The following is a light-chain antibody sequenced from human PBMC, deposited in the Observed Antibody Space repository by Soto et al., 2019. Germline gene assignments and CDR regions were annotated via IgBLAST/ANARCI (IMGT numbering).Light chain of an antibody. CDR1: TSDIGNYNL. CDR3: CSYAGGSTWDVL. CDR2: EGN. V-gene: IGLV2-23*01. Sequence: QSVLTQPASVSGSPGQSITISCTGTTSDIGNYNLVSWYQQHPGKAPKLMLYEGNKRPSGVSNRFSGSKSGNTASLTISGLQAEDEADYYCCSYAGGSTWDVLFGGGTKLTVL. J-gene: IGLJ3*02.